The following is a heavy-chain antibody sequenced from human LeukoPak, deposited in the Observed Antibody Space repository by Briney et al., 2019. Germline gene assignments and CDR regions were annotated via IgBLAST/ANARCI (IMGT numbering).Heavy chain of an antibody. CDR3: ARGYYYYDSSGYYYVFDY. CDR2: MNPNSGNT. D-gene: IGHD3-22*01. Sequence: ASVKVSCKASGYTFTSYDINWVRQATGQGLEWMGWMNPNSGNTGYAQKFQGRVTMTRNTSISTAYMELSSLRSEDTAVYYCARGYYYYDSSGYYYVFDYWGQGTLVTVPS. CDR1: GYTFTSYD. J-gene: IGHJ4*02. V-gene: IGHV1-8*01.